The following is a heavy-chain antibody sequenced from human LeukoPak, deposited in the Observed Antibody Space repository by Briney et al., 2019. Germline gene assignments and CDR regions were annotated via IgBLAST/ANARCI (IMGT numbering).Heavy chain of an antibody. CDR2: ISSTSGVI. CDR1: GFTFSSYT. J-gene: IGHJ4*02. Sequence: KTGGSLRLSCAASGFTFSSYTMNWVRQAPGKGLEWVSTISSTSGVIYYADSMKGRFTISRDNAKNSLYLQMNSLRAEDTAVYYCVRKPVGDMSFDYWGQGTLVTVSS. V-gene: IGHV3-21*01. CDR3: VRKPVGDMSFDY. D-gene: IGHD2-21*02.